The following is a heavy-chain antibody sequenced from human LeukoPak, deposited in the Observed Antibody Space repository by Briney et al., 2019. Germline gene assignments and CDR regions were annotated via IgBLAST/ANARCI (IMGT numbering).Heavy chain of an antibody. V-gene: IGHV3-64*02. CDR2: IASNGGST. CDR1: EITFSTYT. Sequence: GGSLRLSCAASEITFSTYTIHWVRQAPGKGLEYVSAIASNGGSTYYTDFVKGRFTISRDNSKNTVYLQMGSLRTEDMGVYYCFGTGYGTAKPWGQGTLVTVSS. CDR3: FGTGYGTAKP. D-gene: IGHD2-8*02. J-gene: IGHJ5*02.